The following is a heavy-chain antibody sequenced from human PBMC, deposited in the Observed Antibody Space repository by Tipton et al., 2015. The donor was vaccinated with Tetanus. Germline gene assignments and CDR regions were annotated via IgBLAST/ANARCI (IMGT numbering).Heavy chain of an antibody. Sequence: SLRLSCAVSGFTLSTYDIHWVRQPPGKGLEWVSGIGTAGDTHYSGSVKGRFTISRENVKNSLPLQLNNLRVGDTAVYYCARGSAGSPMDVWGQGTTVTVSS. V-gene: IGHV3-13*01. CDR2: IGTAGDT. CDR3: ARGSAGSPMDV. CDR1: GFTLSTYD. J-gene: IGHJ6*02.